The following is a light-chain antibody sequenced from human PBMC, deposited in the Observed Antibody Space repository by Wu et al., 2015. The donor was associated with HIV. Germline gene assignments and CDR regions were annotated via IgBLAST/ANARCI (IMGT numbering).Light chain of an antibody. CDR2: GAS. CDR1: QXVRSSY. V-gene: IGKV3-20*01. CDR3: HQYGSSPGDFT. J-gene: IGKJ3*01. Sequence: SCRASQXVRSSYLAXYQXKPGQXPRLLIYGASIRATGIPDRFSGSGSGTDFILTISRLEPEDFAVYFCHQYGSSPGDFTFGPGTTVDIK.